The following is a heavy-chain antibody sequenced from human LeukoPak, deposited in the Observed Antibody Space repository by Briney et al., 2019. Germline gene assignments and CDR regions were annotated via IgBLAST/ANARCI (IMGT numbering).Heavy chain of an antibody. Sequence: GGSLRLSCATSGFTFSSYWMSWVRQAPGKGLEWVSAISGSGGSTYYADSVKGRFTISRDNSKNTLYLQMNSLRAEDTAVYYCAKDPNNWNDPYYFDYWGQGTLVTVSS. CDR1: GFTFSSYW. CDR3: AKDPNNWNDPYYFDY. CDR2: ISGSGGST. V-gene: IGHV3-23*01. J-gene: IGHJ4*02. D-gene: IGHD1-1*01.